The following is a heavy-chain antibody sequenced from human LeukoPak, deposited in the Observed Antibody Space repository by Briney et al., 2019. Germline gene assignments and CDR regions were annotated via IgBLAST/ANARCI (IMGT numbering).Heavy chain of an antibody. CDR3: ARGGPYYYDSSY. J-gene: IGHJ4*02. CDR1: GGSFSGYY. CDR2: INHSGST. D-gene: IGHD3-22*01. V-gene: IGHV4-34*01. Sequence: SETLSLTCAVYGGSFSGYYWSWIRQPPGKGLEWIGEINHSGSTNYNPSLKSRVTISVDTSKNQFSLKLSSVTAADTAVYYCARGGPYYYDSSYWGQGTLVTVSS.